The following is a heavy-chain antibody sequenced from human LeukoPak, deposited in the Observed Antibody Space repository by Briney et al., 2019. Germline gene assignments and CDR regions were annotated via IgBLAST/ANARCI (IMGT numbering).Heavy chain of an antibody. CDR2: ISYDGSNK. Sequence: PGRSLRLSCTASGFTFSSYGMHWVRQAPGKGLEWVAVISYDGSNKYYADSVKGRFTISRDNSKNTLYVQMNSLRAEDTAVYYCAKARGSGNYYNVMDVCGQGTTVTVSS. V-gene: IGHV3-30*18. J-gene: IGHJ6*02. CDR3: AKARGSGNYYNVMDV. CDR1: GFTFSSYG. D-gene: IGHD3-10*01.